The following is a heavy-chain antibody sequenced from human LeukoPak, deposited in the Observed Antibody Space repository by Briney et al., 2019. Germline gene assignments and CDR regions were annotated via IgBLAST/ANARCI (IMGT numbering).Heavy chain of an antibody. CDR2: IYYSGST. CDR1: GGSISSYY. D-gene: IGHD6-13*01. J-gene: IGHJ4*02. V-gene: IGHV4-39*01. CDR3: MRYSNSGSDY. Sequence: SETLSLTCTVSGGSISSYYWGWIRQPPGRGLEWIGSIYYSGSTYYNPSLKSRATMSVDTSQNQFSLRLSSVTAADTAVYYCMRYSNSGSDYWGQGTLVTVSS.